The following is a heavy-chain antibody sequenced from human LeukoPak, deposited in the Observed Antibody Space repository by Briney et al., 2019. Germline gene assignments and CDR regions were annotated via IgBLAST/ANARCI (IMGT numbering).Heavy chain of an antibody. CDR1: GFTFSSYG. V-gene: IGHV3-30*18. D-gene: IGHD1-26*01. CDR3: AKDLVGDPSGDAFDI. CDR2: ISYDGSNK. J-gene: IGHJ3*02. Sequence: HPGGSLRLSCAASGFTFSSYGMHWVRQAPGKGLEWVAVISYDGSNKYYADSVKGRFTISRDNSKNTLYLQMNSLRAEDTAVYYCAKDLVGDPSGDAFDIWGQGTMVTVSS.